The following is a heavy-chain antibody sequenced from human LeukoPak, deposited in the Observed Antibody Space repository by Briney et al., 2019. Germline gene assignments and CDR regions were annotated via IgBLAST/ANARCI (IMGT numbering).Heavy chain of an antibody. CDR3: AKGGDIQLWLPDYFDY. CDR1: GFTFDDYA. CDR2: ISWNSGSI. Sequence: GGSLRLSCATSGFTFDDYAMHWVRQAPGKGLEWVSGISWNSGSIGYADSVKGRFTISRDNAKNSLYLQMNSLRAEDTALYYCAKGGDIQLWLPDYFDYWGQGTLVTVSS. D-gene: IGHD5-18*01. V-gene: IGHV3-9*01. J-gene: IGHJ4*02.